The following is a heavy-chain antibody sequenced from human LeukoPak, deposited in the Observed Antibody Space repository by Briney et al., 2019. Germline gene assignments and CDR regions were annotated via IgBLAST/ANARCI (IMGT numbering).Heavy chain of an antibody. CDR2: IYYSGTT. D-gene: IGHD6-6*01. J-gene: IGHJ4*02. Sequence: SSETLSLTCTVSGVSISGSSYYWDWVRQPPGKGPEWIGSIYYSGTTYYNPSLKSRVTISVDTSKNQFSLKLSSVTAADTAVYYCARHPVHPTFDYWGQGTLVTVSS. V-gene: IGHV4-39*01. CDR3: ARHPVHPTFDY. CDR1: GVSISGSSYY.